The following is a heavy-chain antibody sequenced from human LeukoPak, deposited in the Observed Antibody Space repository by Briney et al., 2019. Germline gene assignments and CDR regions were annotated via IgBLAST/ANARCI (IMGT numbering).Heavy chain of an antibody. CDR2: ISAYNGNT. CDR3: AKRLIYDFSGGYFSPEHYYYYYMDV. Sequence: GASVKVSCKASGYTFTSYGISWVRQAPGQGLEWMGWISAYNGNTNYAQKLQGRVTMTTDTSTSTAYMELRSLRSDDTAVDYCAKRLIYDFSGGYFSPEHYYYYYMDVWGKGTTVTVSS. J-gene: IGHJ6*03. CDR1: GYTFTSYG. D-gene: IGHD3-3*01. V-gene: IGHV1-18*01.